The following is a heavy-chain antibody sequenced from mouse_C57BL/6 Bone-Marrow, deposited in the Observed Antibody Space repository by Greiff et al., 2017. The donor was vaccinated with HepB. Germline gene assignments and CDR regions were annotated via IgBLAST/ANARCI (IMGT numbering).Heavy chain of an antibody. J-gene: IGHJ3*01. CDR2: ISYDGSN. Sequence: DVQLQESGPGLVKPSQSLSLTCSVTGYSITSGYYWNWIRQFPGNKLEWMGYISYDGSNNYNPSLKNRISITRDTSKNQFFLKLKSVTTEDTATYYCANYYYGSRGFAYWGQGTLVTVSA. V-gene: IGHV3-6*01. CDR3: ANYYYGSRGFAY. CDR1: GYSITSGYY. D-gene: IGHD1-1*01.